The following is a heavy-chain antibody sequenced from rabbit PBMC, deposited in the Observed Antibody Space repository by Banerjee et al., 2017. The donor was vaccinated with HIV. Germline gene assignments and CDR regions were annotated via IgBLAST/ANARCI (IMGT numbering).Heavy chain of an antibody. CDR2: IYVGSSGST. V-gene: IGHV1S40*01. J-gene: IGHJ4*01. CDR3: ARGDYTYGGTGYGM. D-gene: IGHD6-1*01. CDR1: GFSFSNSYY. Sequence: QSLEESGGDLVKPGASLTLTCTASGFSFSNSYYMCWVRQAPGKGLEWIACIYVGSSGSTYYASWAKGRFTISKTSSTTVTLQMTSLTAADTATYFCARGDYTYGGTGYGMWGPGTLVTVS.